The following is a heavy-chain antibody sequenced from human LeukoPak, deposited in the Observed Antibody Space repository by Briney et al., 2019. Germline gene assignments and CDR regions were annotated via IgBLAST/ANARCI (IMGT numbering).Heavy chain of an antibody. J-gene: IGHJ5*02. CDR3: VRDYFCSGSTCDHCFDP. CDR2: ISTYYHDT. V-gene: IGHV1-18*01. CDR1: GYTFTIYG. D-gene: IGHD1-26*01. Sequence: ASVKLSCKASGYTFTIYGIRWVRHPPGQGLEWMAWISTYYHDTNYAQKFRGRVTITTDTSTSTAHMELRRLGSDDTAVYYCVRDYFCSGSTCDHCFDPWGQGTLVTVSS.